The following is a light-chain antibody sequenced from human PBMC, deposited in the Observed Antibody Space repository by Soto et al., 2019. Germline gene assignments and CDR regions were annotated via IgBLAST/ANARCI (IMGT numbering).Light chain of an antibody. V-gene: IGLV2-14*01. J-gene: IGLJ2*01. CDR2: EVS. Sequence: ALTQPASVSGSPGQSITLSCTGTSSDVGGFNYVSWYQQHPGKAPKLIIYEVSNRPSGVSNRFSGSKSGNTASLTISGLQAEDEADYYCSSYTSSSTLVVFGGGTKLTVL. CDR3: SSYTSSSTLVV. CDR1: SSDVGGFNY.